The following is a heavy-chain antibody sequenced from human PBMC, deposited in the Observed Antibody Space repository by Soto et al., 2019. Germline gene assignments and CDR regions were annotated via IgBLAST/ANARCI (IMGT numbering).Heavy chain of an antibody. J-gene: IGHJ4*02. CDR1: GFTFSNAW. CDR2: IKSKTDGGTT. CDR3: TTDTNYYDSSGYHREGY. D-gene: IGHD3-22*01. Sequence: LRLSCAASGFTFSNAWMNWVRQAPGKGLEWVGRIKSKTDGGTTDYAAPVKGRFTISRDDSKNTLYLQMNSLKTEDTAVYYCTTDTNYYDSSGYHREGYWGQGTQVTVSS. V-gene: IGHV3-15*07.